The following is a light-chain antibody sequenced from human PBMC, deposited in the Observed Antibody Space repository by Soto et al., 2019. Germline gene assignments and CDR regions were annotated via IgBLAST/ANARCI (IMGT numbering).Light chain of an antibody. CDR1: NSDVESYDF. J-gene: IGLJ1*01. Sequence: QPVLTQPASVAGSPGQSITISCTGTNSDVESYDFVSWYQQHPGKVPTLIIYDVTRRPSGVSNRFSGSKSGNTASLTISGLQAEDEADYYCCSYAGSNTPFVFGSGTKLTVL. CDR2: DVT. V-gene: IGLV2-23*02. CDR3: CSYAGSNTPFV.